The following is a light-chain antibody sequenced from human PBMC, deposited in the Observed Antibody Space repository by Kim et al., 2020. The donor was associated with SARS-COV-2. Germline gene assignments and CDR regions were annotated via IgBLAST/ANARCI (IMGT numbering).Light chain of an antibody. CDR1: NLGKKN. CDR2: RDN. J-gene: IGLJ1*01. V-gene: IGLV3-9*01. Sequence: SGAPGQTARMTCGGDNLGKKNAPWYQQKPGQAPVVVIFRDNSRPSGIPERFSGSTSGNTATLTISSPQAMDEADYYCQVWDGSIYVFGTGTKVTVL. CDR3: QVWDGSIYV.